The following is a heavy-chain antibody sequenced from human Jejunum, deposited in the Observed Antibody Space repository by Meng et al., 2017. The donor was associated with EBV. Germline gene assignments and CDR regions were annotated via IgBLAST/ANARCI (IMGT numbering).Heavy chain of an antibody. CDR3: AKLLKY. V-gene: IGHV3-23*01. J-gene: IGHJ4*02. CDR1: GFTFSSSA. CDR2: ISGSAGST. Sequence: VQLLGAGGGLVQPGGSLRLSCAASGFTFSSSAMSWVRQAPGKGLEWVSVISGSAGSTYYADSVKGRFTISRDTSNNTLYLQMNSLRAEDTAIYYCAKLLKYWGQGTLVTVSS.